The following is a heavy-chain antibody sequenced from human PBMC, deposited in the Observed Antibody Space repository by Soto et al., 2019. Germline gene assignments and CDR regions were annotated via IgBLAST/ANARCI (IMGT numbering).Heavy chain of an antibody. V-gene: IGHV3-23*01. D-gene: IGHD3-10*01. CDR3: AKMGSYYGSGSYSDY. Sequence: EVQLLESGGGLVQPGGSLRLSCAASGFTFSSYAMSWVRQAPGKGLEWVSAISGSGGSTYYADSVKGRFTISRDNSKNTLYLQMNSLRAENTAVYYCAKMGSYYGSGSYSDYWGQGTLVTVSS. CDR2: ISGSGGST. J-gene: IGHJ4*02. CDR1: GFTFSSYA.